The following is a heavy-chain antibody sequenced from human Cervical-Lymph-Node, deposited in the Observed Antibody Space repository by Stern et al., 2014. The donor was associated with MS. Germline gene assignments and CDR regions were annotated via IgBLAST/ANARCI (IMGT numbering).Heavy chain of an antibody. CDR3: ARAAYSTSSYNY. D-gene: IGHD6-6*01. CDR2: IIPIFGQA. CDR1: GGTFNTNV. J-gene: IGHJ4*02. Sequence: QLVQSGAEVKKPGSSVKVSCKASGGTFNTNVISWVRQAPGQGLEWMGGIIPIFGQALYAQKFQGRVTITANESTRAVHMELSSRRSEDAAVYSCARAAYSTSSYNYWGQGTLVIVSS. V-gene: IGHV1-69*01.